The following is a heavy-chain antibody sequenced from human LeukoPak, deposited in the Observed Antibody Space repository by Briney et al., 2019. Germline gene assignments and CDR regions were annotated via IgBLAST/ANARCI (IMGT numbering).Heavy chain of an antibody. CDR3: ARGRPTTSIAAAGVNWFDP. V-gene: IGHV1-2*02. J-gene: IGHJ5*02. CDR2: INPNNGGT. CDR1: GYTFNGYY. D-gene: IGHD6-13*01. Sequence: ASVKVSCKSSGYTFNGYYMHWVRQAPGQGLEWMGWINPNNGGTKYAQNFQGRVTMTRDTSISTAYMELSRLRSDDTAVYYCARGRPTTSIAAAGVNWFDPWGQGTLVTVSS.